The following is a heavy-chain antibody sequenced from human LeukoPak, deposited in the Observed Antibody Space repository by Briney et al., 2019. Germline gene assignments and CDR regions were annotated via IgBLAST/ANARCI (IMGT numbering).Heavy chain of an antibody. CDR2: IIPIFGIA. Sequence: SVKVSCKASGGTFSSYAISWVRQAPGQGLEWMGRIIPIFGIANYAQKFQGRVTITADKSTSTAYMELSSLGSEDTAVYYCARDRGDGYIWGRYFDYWGQGTLVTVSS. CDR3: ARDRGDGYIWGRYFDY. J-gene: IGHJ4*02. CDR1: GGTFSSYA. V-gene: IGHV1-69*04. D-gene: IGHD5-24*01.